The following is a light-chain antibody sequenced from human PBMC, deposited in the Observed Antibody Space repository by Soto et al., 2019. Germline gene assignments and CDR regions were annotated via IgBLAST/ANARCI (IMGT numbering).Light chain of an antibody. Sequence: EIVMTHSPATLSVSPWEIVTLSCRASQSVDIYLAWYQQKPGQAPRLLIYDASNRATGIPARFSGSGSGTDFTLTISGLEPEDFAVYYCQQRKYWPPLTFGGGTKVDIK. CDR3: QQRKYWPPLT. V-gene: IGKV3-11*01. CDR2: DAS. CDR1: QSVDIY. J-gene: IGKJ4*01.